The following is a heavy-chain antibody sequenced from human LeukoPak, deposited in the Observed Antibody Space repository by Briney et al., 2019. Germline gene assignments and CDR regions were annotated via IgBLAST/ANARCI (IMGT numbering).Heavy chain of an antibody. CDR1: GYTFTSYY. J-gene: IGHJ6*03. D-gene: IGHD6-19*01. CDR2: INPSGDST. CDR3: ARGIIAVAGPPYYYYYYMDV. V-gene: IGHV1-46*01. Sequence: ASVKVSCKASGYTFTSYYMHWVRQAPGQGLEWMGIINPSGDSTSYAQKFQGRVTMTRDMSTSTVYMELSSLRSEDTAVYYCARGIIAVAGPPYYYYYYMDVWGKGTTVTVSS.